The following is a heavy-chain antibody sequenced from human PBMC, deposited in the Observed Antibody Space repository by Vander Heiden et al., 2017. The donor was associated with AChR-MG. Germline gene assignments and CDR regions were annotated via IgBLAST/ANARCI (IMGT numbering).Heavy chain of an antibody. V-gene: IGHV3-23*01. D-gene: IGHD3-10*02. CDR3: VTVRGF. CDR2: ISGTGSTT. CDR1: GFTFSTYA. J-gene: IGHJ4*02. Sequence: EVQVLESGGGLVQPGGSLRLSCVASGFTFSTYAMPWVRQAPGKGLGWVSGISGTGSTTYYADSVKGRFTISRDNSKNTLYLQMNGLRADDTAVYYCVTVRGFRGQGTLVTVSS.